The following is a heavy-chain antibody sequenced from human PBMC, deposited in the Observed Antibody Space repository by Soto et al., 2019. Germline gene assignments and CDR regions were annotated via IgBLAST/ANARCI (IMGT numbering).Heavy chain of an antibody. J-gene: IGHJ4*02. CDR3: ARDLEFRDGNISHLDY. CDR2: IIPIIGTP. Sequence: SVKVSCKASGGTFRNHVFNWVRQAPGQGLEWMGGIIPIIGTPNYAQKFQGRVTITADASTNTVYLDVSSLRSQDTAVYYCARDLEFRDGNISHLDYWGQGTLVTVSS. D-gene: IGHD3-10*01. V-gene: IGHV1-69*13. CDR1: GGTFRNHV.